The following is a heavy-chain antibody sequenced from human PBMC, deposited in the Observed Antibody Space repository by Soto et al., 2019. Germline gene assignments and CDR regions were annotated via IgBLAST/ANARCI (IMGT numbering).Heavy chain of an antibody. CDR3: AARRSGLYAMDV. CDR2: IVGGSGNT. Sequence: SVKVSCKASGFTFSTSAVQWVRQARGQRPEWMGWIVGGSGNTNYAQNSQGRVIITRDMSASTVYMELSSLRSDDTAVYFCAARRSGLYAMDVWGQGTTVTVSS. CDR1: GFTFSTSA. J-gene: IGHJ6*02. V-gene: IGHV1-58*01. D-gene: IGHD1-26*01.